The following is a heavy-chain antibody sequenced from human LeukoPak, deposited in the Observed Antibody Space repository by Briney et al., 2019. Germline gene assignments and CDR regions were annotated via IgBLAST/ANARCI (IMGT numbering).Heavy chain of an antibody. D-gene: IGHD2-21*02. CDR2: IYHSGST. CDR3: AREVTQGNYFDY. Sequence: SETLSLTCTVSGYSISSGYYWGWIRQPPGKGLEWIGSIYHSGSTYYNPSLKSRVTISVDTSKNQFTLKLSSVTAADTAVYYCAREVTQGNYFDYWGQGTLVTVSS. CDR1: GYSISSGYY. V-gene: IGHV4-38-2*02. J-gene: IGHJ4*02.